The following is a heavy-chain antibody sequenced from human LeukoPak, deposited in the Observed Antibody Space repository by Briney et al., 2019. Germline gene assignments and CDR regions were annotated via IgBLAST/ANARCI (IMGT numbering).Heavy chain of an antibody. CDR3: ARDFSSSWYDRHFQH. J-gene: IGHJ1*01. V-gene: IGHV3-48*04. Sequence: GGSLRLSCAASGFTFSSYGMHWVRQAPGKGLEWVSYISSSSSTIYYADSVKGRFTISRDNAKNSLYLQMNSLRAEDTAVYYCARDFSSSWYDRHFQHWGQGTLVTVSS. D-gene: IGHD6-13*01. CDR1: GFTFSSYG. CDR2: ISSSSSTI.